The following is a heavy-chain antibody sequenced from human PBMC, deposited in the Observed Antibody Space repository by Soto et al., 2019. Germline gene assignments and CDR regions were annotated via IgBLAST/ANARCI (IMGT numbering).Heavy chain of an antibody. V-gene: IGHV4-30-4*08. CDR1: GGSISSGDYY. CDR2: IYYTGRT. J-gene: IGHJ4*02. CDR3: VGYDFGDYELDDFDY. D-gene: IGHD4-17*01. Sequence: SETLSLTRTFSGGSISSGDYYLRRHRQSPGKGLEWIAYIYYTGRTYYNPSLNSRVAVSVDTSKNQFSLKVTSVTAADTAVYYCVGYDFGDYELDDFDYWGQGTPVTVSS.